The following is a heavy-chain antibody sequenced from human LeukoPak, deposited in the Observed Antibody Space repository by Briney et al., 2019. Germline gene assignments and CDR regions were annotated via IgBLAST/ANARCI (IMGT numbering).Heavy chain of an antibody. CDR1: GFTFSSYS. J-gene: IGHJ4*02. D-gene: IGHD4-17*01. CDR3: ARDVDYDDEGGFDY. Sequence: TGGSLRLSCVASGFTFSSYSMHWVRQAPGKGLEWVTYISKDGSNKYYIDSVKGRFTISRDNSKNTLYLQMNSLRAEDTALYYCARDVDYDDEGGFDYWGQGTLVTVSS. V-gene: IGHV3-30*04. CDR2: ISKDGSNK.